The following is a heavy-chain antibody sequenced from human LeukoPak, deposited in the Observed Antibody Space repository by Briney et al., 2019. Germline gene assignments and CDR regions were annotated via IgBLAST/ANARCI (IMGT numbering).Heavy chain of an antibody. J-gene: IGHJ3*02. CDR1: GGSISSYY. CDR2: IYYSGST. V-gene: IGHV4-59*01. D-gene: IGHD5-24*01. CDR3: ARSRTTIVNAFGI. Sequence: SETLSLTCTVSGGSISSYYWSWIRQPPGKGLEWIGYIYYSGSTNYNPSLKSRLTISVDTSKNQFSLKLSSVTAADTAMYYCARSRTTIVNAFGIWGPGTMVTVSS.